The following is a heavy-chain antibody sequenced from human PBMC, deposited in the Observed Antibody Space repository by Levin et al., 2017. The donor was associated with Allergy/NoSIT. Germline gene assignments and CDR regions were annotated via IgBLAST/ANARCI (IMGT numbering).Heavy chain of an antibody. Sequence: GGSLRLSCAASGFTFNIYGMHWVRQAPGKGLEWVAVLSYDGSNKWYADSVKGRFTISRDNSKKTLFLQMNSLRAEDTAVYYCARDRGRGDDYGDYGLDYWGQGTLVTVSS. V-gene: IGHV3-30*03. CDR2: LSYDGSNK. J-gene: IGHJ4*02. CDR3: ARDRGRGDDYGDYGLDY. CDR1: GFTFNIYG. D-gene: IGHD4-17*01.